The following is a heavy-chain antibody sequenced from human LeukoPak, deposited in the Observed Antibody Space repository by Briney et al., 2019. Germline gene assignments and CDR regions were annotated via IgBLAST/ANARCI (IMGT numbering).Heavy chain of an antibody. Sequence: GGSLRLSCAASGFTFSSYGMHWVRQAPGKGLEWVAVISYEGSNKYYADSVKGRFTISRDNSKNTLYLQMNSLRAEDTAVYYCAKVLVRGVIIVYFDYWGQGTLDTVSS. CDR2: ISYEGSNK. V-gene: IGHV3-30*18. CDR1: GFTFSSYG. J-gene: IGHJ4*02. D-gene: IGHD3-10*01. CDR3: AKVLVRGVIIVYFDY.